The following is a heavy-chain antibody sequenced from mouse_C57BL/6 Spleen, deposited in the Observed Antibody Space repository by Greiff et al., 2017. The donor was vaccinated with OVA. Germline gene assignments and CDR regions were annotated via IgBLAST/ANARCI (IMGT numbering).Heavy chain of an antibody. CDR1: GYAFSSSW. D-gene: IGHD4-1*01. Sequence: QVQLQQSGPELVKPGASVKISCKASGYAFSSSWMNWVKQRPGKGLEWIGRIYPGDGDTNYNGKFKGKATLNADKYSSTAYMQLSSLTSEDSAVYFCAREGGLGPWFAYWGQGTLVTVSA. CDR2: IYPGDGDT. J-gene: IGHJ3*01. V-gene: IGHV1-82*01. CDR3: AREGGLGPWFAY.